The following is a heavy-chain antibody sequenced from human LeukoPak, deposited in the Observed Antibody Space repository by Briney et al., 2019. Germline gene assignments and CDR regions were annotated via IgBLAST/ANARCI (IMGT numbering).Heavy chain of an antibody. CDR1: GFTFSNYW. V-gene: IGHV3-7*01. CDR3: ARADRLGAALLASFDY. D-gene: IGHD3-16*01. Sequence: GGSLRLSCVASGFTFSNYWMSWVRQAPGKVLEWVANIKQDGSEKDYVDSVKGRFTISRDNAKNSLYLQMNSLRAEDTAVYYCARADRLGAALLASFDYWGQGTLVTVSS. J-gene: IGHJ4*02. CDR2: IKQDGSEK.